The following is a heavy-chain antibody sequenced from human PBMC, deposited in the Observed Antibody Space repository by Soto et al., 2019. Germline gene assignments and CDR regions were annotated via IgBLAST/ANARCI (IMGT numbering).Heavy chain of an antibody. CDR1: GYIFTSYG. Sequence: VQVVQSGGEVKEPGASVRVSCKTSGYIFTSYGITWVRQAPGQGLEWLGWISPYDDNTNYAQNLQGRVRMSTDTSTRTAYMELRNLRSDDTAGYYCARGGYYDSSGSRNYHYYGMDVWGQGTTITVS. J-gene: IGHJ6*02. CDR2: ISPYDDNT. CDR3: ARGGYYDSSGSRNYHYYGMDV. V-gene: IGHV1-18*01. D-gene: IGHD3-22*01.